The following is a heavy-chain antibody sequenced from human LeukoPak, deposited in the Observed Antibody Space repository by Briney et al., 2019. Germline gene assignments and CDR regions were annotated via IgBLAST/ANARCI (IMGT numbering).Heavy chain of an antibody. V-gene: IGHV3-7*01. CDR3: ARLKDDVTKFDY. CDR1: GFDFSRYW. J-gene: IGHJ4*02. Sequence: GRSLRLSCAGSGFDFSRYWMAWVRQAAGKGLEWVASINQDVSRTHYVDSVKGRFTISRDNAKSSLFLQMTSLRVEDTAVYYCARLKDDVTKFDYWGQGTLVTVSS. CDR2: INQDVSRT. D-gene: IGHD2-8*01.